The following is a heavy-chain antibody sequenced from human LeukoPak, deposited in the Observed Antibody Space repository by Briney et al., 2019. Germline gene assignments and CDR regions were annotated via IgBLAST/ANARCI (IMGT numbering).Heavy chain of an antibody. J-gene: IGHJ4*02. CDR3: ACYDSSGYYWTGRDY. V-gene: IGHV4-38-2*02. D-gene: IGHD3-22*01. CDR1: GYSISSGYY. CDR2: IYHSGST. Sequence: SSETLSLTCTVSGYSISSGYYWGWIRQPPGKGLEWIGSIYHSGSTYYNPSLKSRVTISVDTSKNQFSLKLSSVTAADTAVYYCACYDSSGYYWTGRDYWGQGTLVTVSS.